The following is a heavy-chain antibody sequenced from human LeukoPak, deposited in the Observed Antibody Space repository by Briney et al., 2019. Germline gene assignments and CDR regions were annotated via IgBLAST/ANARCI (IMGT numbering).Heavy chain of an antibody. CDR3: ARDRYYYDPDDAFDI. CDR2: ISSSSSYI. Sequence: GGSLRLSCAASGFTFSSYSMNWVRQAPGKGLEWVSSISSSSSYIYYADSVKGRFTISRDNSKNTLYLQMNSLRAEDTAVYYCARDRYYYDPDDAFDIWGQGTMVTVSS. V-gene: IGHV3-21*04. J-gene: IGHJ3*02. CDR1: GFTFSSYS. D-gene: IGHD3-22*01.